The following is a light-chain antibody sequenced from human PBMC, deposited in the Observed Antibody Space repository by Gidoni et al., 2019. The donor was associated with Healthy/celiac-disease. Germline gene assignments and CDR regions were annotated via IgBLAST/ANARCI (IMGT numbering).Light chain of an antibody. CDR2: GAS. J-gene: IGKJ2*01. Sequence: EIVLTQSPGPLSLSPGERATLSCRASQSVSSSYLAWYQQKPGQAPRLLIYGASSRATGIPDRFSGSGSGTDFTLTISRLEPEDFAVYYCQQYGSSPRTRTFGQGTKLEIK. CDR1: QSVSSSY. V-gene: IGKV3-20*01. CDR3: QQYGSSPRTRT.